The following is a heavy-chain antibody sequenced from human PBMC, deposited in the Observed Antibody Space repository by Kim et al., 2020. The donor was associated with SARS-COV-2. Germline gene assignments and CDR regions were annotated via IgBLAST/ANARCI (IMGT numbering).Heavy chain of an antibody. J-gene: IGHJ3*02. Sequence: AGTVKGRFTITKDISKKPLYLQRNSLRAEDTAVYYCAKPAGGVRGDAFDIWGQGTMVTVSS. D-gene: IGHD3-10*01. V-gene: IGHV3-23*01. CDR3: AKPAGGVRGDAFDI.